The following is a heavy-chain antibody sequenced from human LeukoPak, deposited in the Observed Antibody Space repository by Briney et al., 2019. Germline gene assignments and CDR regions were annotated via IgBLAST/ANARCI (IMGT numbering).Heavy chain of an antibody. J-gene: IGHJ4*02. D-gene: IGHD6-19*01. V-gene: IGHV3-33*08. CDR1: GYTFSTYG. Sequence: PGGSLRLSCAASGYTFSTYGLHWVRQAPGRGLEWVAVIWYDGSYKYYADSVKGRFTVSRDDSKNTMYLQMDSLRAEDTAVYYCARDAGWVFDYWGQGTLVTVSS. CDR3: ARDAGWVFDY. CDR2: IWYDGSYK.